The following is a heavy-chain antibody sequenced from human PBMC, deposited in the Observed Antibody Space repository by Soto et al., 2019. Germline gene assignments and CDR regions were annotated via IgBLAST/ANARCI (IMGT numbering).Heavy chain of an antibody. D-gene: IGHD3-22*01. V-gene: IGHV3-33*01. J-gene: IGHJ4*02. CDR1: GFTFSSYG. Sequence: PGGSLRLSCAASGFTFSSYGMHWVRQAPGKGLEWVAVIWYDGSNKYYADSVKGRFTISRDNSKNTLYLQMNSLRAEDTAVYYCARDDGSSGYFDYWGQGTLVTVSS. CDR3: ARDDGSSGYFDY. CDR2: IWYDGSNK.